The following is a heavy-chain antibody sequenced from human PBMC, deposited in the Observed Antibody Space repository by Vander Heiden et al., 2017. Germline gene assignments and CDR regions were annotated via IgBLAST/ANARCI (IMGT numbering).Heavy chain of an antibody. D-gene: IGHD3-10*01. CDR1: GFTFSSYG. CDR2: ISYDGSNK. Sequence: QVQLVESGGGVVQPGRSLRLSCAASGFTFSSYGMHWVRQAPGKGLEWVAVISYDGSNKYYADSVKGRFTISRDNSKNTLYLQMNSLRAEDTAVYYCAKDLGAGQGTWGQGTLVTVSS. J-gene: IGHJ5*02. V-gene: IGHV3-30*18. CDR3: AKDLGAGQGT.